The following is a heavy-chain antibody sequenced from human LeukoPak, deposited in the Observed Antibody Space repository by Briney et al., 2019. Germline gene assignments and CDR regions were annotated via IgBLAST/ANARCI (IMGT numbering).Heavy chain of an antibody. CDR2: IYYSGST. J-gene: IGHJ6*03. D-gene: IGHD6-13*01. Sequence: SEALSLTCTVSGGSISSSSYYWGWIRQPRGKGLEWIGSIYYSGSTYYNPSLKSRVTISVDTSKNQFSLKLSSVTAADTAVYYCARQLGGSSWYPDYYYYMDVWGKGTTVTVSS. CDR3: ARQLGGSSWYPDYYYYMDV. CDR1: GGSISSSSYY. V-gene: IGHV4-39*01.